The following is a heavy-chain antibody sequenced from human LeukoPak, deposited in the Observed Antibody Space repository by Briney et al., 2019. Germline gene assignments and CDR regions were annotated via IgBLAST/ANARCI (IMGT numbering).Heavy chain of an antibody. V-gene: IGHV3-7*01. CDR2: IKQDGSEK. CDR3: ARDWGGWLQLSDGYFDY. J-gene: IGHJ4*02. D-gene: IGHD5-24*01. Sequence: GGSLRLSCAASGFTFSSYWMSWVRQAPGKGLEWVANIKQDGSEKYYVDSVKGRFTISRDNAKNSLYLQMDSLGAEDTAVYYCARDWGGWLQLSDGYFDYWGQGTLVTVSS. CDR1: GFTFSSYW.